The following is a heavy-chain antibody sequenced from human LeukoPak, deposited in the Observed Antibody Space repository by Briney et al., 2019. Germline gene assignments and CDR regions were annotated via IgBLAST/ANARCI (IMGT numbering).Heavy chain of an antibody. V-gene: IGHV3-20*04. CDR2: INWNGGST. CDR1: GFTFDDYG. Sequence: GGSLRLSCAASGFTFDDYGMSWVRQAPGKGLEWVSGINWNGGSTGYADSVKGRFTISRDNAKNTLYLQMNSLRAEDTAVYYCAKDLDWESYWYFDLWGRGTLVTVSS. J-gene: IGHJ2*01. D-gene: IGHD3-9*01. CDR3: AKDLDWESYWYFDL.